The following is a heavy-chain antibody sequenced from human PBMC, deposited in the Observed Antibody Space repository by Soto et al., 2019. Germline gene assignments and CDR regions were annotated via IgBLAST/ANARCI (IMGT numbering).Heavy chain of an antibody. J-gene: IGHJ2*01. V-gene: IGHV1-69*12. CDR1: GGTFSSYT. CDR2: IIPIFGTA. Sequence: QVQLVQSGADVKKPGSSVTVSCKASGGTFSSYTISWVREAPGQGLERMGGIIPIFGTANYAQKFQGRVTITADESTSTAYMELSSLRSEDTAVYYCARGNHRWLQLWYFDLWGRGTLVTVSS. D-gene: IGHD5-12*01. CDR3: ARGNHRWLQLWYFDL.